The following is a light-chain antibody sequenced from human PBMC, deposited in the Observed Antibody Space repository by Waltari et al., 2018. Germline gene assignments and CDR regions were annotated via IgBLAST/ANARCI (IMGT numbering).Light chain of an antibody. J-gene: IGKJ1*01. CDR1: QRVSRT. CDR2: GAS. Sequence: RATRASRASQRVSRTLAWYQQKPGQAPRLLIYGASTRATGIPDRFSGGGSGTDFSLTISRLEPEDFAVYYCQHYVRLPATFGQGTKVEIK. V-gene: IGKV3-20*01. CDR3: QHYVRLPAT.